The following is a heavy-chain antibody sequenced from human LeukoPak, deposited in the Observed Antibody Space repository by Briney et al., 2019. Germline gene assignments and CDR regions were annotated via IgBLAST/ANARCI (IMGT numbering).Heavy chain of an antibody. CDR3: ARASLRFLEWLPDLDY. CDR1: GYTFTGYY. D-gene: IGHD3-3*01. V-gene: IGHV1-2*02. CDR2: INPNSGGT. Sequence: ASVKVSCKASGYTFTGYYMHWVRQAPGQGLEWMGWINPNSGGTNYAQKFQGRVTMTRDTSISTAYMELSRLRSDDTAVYYYARASLRFLEWLPDLDYWGQGTLVTVSS. J-gene: IGHJ4*02.